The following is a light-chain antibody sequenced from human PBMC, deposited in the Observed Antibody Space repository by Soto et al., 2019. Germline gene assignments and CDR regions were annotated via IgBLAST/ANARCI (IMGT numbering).Light chain of an antibody. V-gene: IGKV3-20*01. J-gene: IGKJ3*01. CDR3: QQYGGSPQFT. CDR2: GTS. Sequence: ENVLTQSPGTLSLSPGDRATLSCRASQRVSSIHVAWYQQKPGQAPRLLIYGTSVRATGIPDRFRGSGSGTDFTLTIGRLEPEDFAVYYCQQYGGSPQFTFGPGTKVEI. CDR1: QRVSSIH.